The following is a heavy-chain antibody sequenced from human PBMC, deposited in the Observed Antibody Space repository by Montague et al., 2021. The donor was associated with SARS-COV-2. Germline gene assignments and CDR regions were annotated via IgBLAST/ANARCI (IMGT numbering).Heavy chain of an antibody. J-gene: IGHJ6*02. CDR1: GGSISSYY. D-gene: IGHD2-21*01. Sequence: SETLSLTCTVSGGSISSYYWSWIRQPPGRGLQWIGDISYSGSTNYNPSLKSRVTISVDTSKNHFTPKLSSVTAADTAVYYCASVRPRTPLFDTHYYGMDVWGQGTTVTVSS. CDR2: ISYSGST. CDR3: ASVRPRTPLFDTHYYGMDV. V-gene: IGHV4-59*01.